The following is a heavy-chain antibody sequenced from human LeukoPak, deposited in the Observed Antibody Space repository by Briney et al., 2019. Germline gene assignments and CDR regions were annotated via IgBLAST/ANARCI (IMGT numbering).Heavy chain of an antibody. Sequence: PSETLFLTCTVSGGSISTYYWSWVRQAPGKGLEWIGYVYYSGSTNYNPSLKSRVTISVDTSDNQFSLKMKSVTAADTAVYYCARGDLVRGSYYGSGSYFWFDPWGQGTLVTVSS. CDR2: VYYSGST. D-gene: IGHD3-10*01. CDR1: GGSISTYY. J-gene: IGHJ5*02. CDR3: ARGDLVRGSYYGSGSYFWFDP. V-gene: IGHV4-59*01.